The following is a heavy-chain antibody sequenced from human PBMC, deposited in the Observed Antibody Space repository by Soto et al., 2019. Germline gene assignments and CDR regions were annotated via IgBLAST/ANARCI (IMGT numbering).Heavy chain of an antibody. J-gene: IGHJ5*02. D-gene: IGHD5-18*01. CDR3: ARGGFNYAS. Sequence: QVQLLQSGGGLVKPGGSLRLSCAASGFTFSSSYMSWIRQAPGKGLEWVSYISSSCVSMYYADSVKGRFTISRDNANNSLYLQMNSLRAEDTAVYYCARGGFNYASWGQGTLVTVSP. CDR1: GFTFSSSY. V-gene: IGHV3-11*01. CDR2: ISSSCVSM.